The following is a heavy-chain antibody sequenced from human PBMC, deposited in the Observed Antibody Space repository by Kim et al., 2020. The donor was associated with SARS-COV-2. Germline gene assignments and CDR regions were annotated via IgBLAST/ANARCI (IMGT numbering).Heavy chain of an antibody. V-gene: IGHV4-39*01. CDR3: ARSLTDIVVVPAAMGWLRSHAFDI. Sequence: SETLSLTCTVSGGSISSSSYYWGWIRQPPGKGLEWIGSIYYSGSTYYNPSLKSRVTISVDTSKNQFSLKLSSVTAADTAVYYCARSLTDIVVVPAAMGWLRSHAFDIWGQGTMVTVSS. D-gene: IGHD2-2*01. CDR2: IYYSGST. CDR1: GGSISSSSYY. J-gene: IGHJ3*02.